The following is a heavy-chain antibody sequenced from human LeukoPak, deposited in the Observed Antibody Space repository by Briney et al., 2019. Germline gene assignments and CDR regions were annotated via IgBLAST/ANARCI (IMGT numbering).Heavy chain of an antibody. V-gene: IGHV3-23*01. J-gene: IGHJ4*02. CDR3: AKVFRQQLVLGYFDY. CDR1: GLTFSNYA. CDR2: ISGSGGST. D-gene: IGHD6-13*01. Sequence: GGSLRLSCAASGLTFSNYAMSWVRQAPGKGLKWVSVISGSGGSTYYADSVKGRFTISRDNSKNTLYLQMNSLRAEDTAVYYCAKVFRQQLVLGYFDYWGQGTLVTVSS.